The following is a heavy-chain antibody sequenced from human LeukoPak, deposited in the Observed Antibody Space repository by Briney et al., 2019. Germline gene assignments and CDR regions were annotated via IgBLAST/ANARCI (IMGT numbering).Heavy chain of an antibody. CDR2: IYYSGST. V-gene: IGHV4-39*01. D-gene: IGHD5-12*01. CDR1: GGSISSSSYY. Sequence: SETLSLTCTVPGGSISSSSYYWGWIRQPPGKGLEWIGSIYYSGSTYYNPSLKSRVTISVDTSKNQFSLKLSSVTAADTAVYYCARYDSGYATWGQGTLVTVSS. CDR3: ARYDSGYAT. J-gene: IGHJ4*02.